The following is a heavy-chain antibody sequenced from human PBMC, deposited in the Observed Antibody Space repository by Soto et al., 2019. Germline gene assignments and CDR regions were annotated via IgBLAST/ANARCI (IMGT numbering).Heavy chain of an antibody. D-gene: IGHD5-12*01. CDR3: ARENSGYDYSLVWFDP. Sequence: QVQLQESGPGLVKPSQTLSLTCTVSGGSISSGDYYWSWIRQPPGKGLEWIGYIYYSGSTYYNPSLKSRVTISVDTSKNQFSLKLSSVTAADTAVYYCARENSGYDYSLVWFDPWGQGTLVTVSS. V-gene: IGHV4-30-4*01. J-gene: IGHJ5*02. CDR1: GGSISSGDYY. CDR2: IYYSGST.